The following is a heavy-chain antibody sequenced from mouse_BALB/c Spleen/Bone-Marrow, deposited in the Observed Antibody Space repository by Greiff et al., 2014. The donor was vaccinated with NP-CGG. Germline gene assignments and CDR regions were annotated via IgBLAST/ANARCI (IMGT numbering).Heavy chain of an antibody. D-gene: IGHD2-14*01. J-gene: IGHJ4*01. V-gene: IGHV1S137*01. CDR3: ARGDYRYDETMDY. Sequence: QVQLQQSGPELVRSGVSVKISCKGSGYTFTDYAMHWVKRSHAKSLEWIGLISTFSGNTNYNQKFKGKATMTVDKSSSTAYMELARLTSEDSAIYYCARGDYRYDETMDYWGQGTSVTVSS. CDR1: GYTFTDYA. CDR2: ISTFSGNT.